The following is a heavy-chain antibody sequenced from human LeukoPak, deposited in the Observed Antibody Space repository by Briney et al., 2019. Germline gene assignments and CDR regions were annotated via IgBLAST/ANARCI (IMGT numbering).Heavy chain of an antibody. D-gene: IGHD2-2*02. J-gene: IGHJ4*02. CDR3: ASLGYCSSTSCYSIDY. CDR2: IYYSGST. Sequence: SEILSLTCTVSGGSISSSSYYWGWIRQPPGKGLEWIGSIYYSGSTYYNPSLKSRVTISVDTSKNQFSLKLSSVTAADTAVYYCASLGYCSSTSCYSIDYWGQGTLVTVSS. CDR1: GGSISSSSYY. V-gene: IGHV4-39*01.